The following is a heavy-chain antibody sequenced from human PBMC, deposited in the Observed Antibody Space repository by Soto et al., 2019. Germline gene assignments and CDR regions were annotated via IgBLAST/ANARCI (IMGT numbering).Heavy chain of an antibody. V-gene: IGHV1-46*01. CDR2: INPSGGST. J-gene: IGHJ5*02. CDR1: GYTFTSYY. Sequence: GASVKVSCKASGYTFTSYYMHWVRQAPEQGLEWMGIINPSGGSTSYAQKFQGRVTMTRDTSTSTVYMELSSLRSEDTAVYYCARDVARGYSSGWYPPGAVWFDPWGQGTLVTVSS. D-gene: IGHD6-19*01. CDR3: ARDVARGYSSGWYPPGAVWFDP.